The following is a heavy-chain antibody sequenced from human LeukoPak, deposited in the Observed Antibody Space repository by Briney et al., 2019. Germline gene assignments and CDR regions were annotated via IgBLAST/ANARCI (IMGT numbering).Heavy chain of an antibody. D-gene: IGHD3-10*01. Sequence: GGSLRLSCAASGFTFSRHYIDWVRQSPGQGLEWVGLIRNKADGYTTIYAASVKGRFTISRDDSKNSVYLQMDSLKTEDRAVYYCGDLGSAGTDHWGQGTLVTVSS. V-gene: IGHV3-72*01. CDR1: GFTFSRHY. CDR3: GDLGSAGTDH. J-gene: IGHJ4*02. CDR2: IRNKADGYTT.